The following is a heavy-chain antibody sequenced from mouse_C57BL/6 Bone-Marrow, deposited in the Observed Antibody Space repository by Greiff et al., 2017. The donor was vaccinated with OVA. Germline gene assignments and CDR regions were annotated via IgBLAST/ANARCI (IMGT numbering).Heavy chain of an antibody. CDR2: IYPGSGST. V-gene: IGHV1-55*01. Sequence: QVQLQQPGAELVKPGASVKMSCKASGYTFTSYWITWVKQRPGQGLEWIGDIYPGSGSTNYNEKFKSKATLTVDTSSSTAYMQLSSLTSEAAAFYSSAIETSYYFDYWGQGTTLTVSS. CDR3: AIETSYYFDY. J-gene: IGHJ2*01. CDR1: GYTFTSYW.